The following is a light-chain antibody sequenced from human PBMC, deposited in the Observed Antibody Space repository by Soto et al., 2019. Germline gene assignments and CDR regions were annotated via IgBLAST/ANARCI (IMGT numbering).Light chain of an antibody. V-gene: IGLV2-8*01. CDR2: EVS. CDR3: SSYAGSSDLGV. Sequence: QSALTQPPSASGSPGQSVTISCTGTSSDVGGYNYVSWYQQHPGKAPKLMIYEVSKRPSGVPDRFSGSKSGNTASLTVSGLPAEDEADYYCSSYAGSSDLGVFGGGTKLTVL. J-gene: IGLJ3*02. CDR1: SSDVGGYNY.